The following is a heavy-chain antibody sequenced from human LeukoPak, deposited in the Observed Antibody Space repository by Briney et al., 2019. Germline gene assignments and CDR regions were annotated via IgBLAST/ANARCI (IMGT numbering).Heavy chain of an antibody. D-gene: IGHD6-13*01. CDR1: GFTFSSYS. Sequence: GGSLRLSCAASGFTFSSYSMNWVRQAPGKGLEWVSSISSSSSYIYYADSVKGRFTISRDNAKNSLYLQMNSLRAEDTAVYYYARDRIDSSSWYATGYWGQGTLVTVSS. V-gene: IGHV3-21*01. CDR3: ARDRIDSSSWYATGY. CDR2: ISSSSSYI. J-gene: IGHJ4*02.